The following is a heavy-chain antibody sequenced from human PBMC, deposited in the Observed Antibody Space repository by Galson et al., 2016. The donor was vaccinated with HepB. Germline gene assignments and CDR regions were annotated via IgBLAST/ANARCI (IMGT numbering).Heavy chain of an antibody. CDR3: ARRGGSSWYGYHFDY. Sequence: PALVKPTQTLTLTCTFSGFSLYTSGVTVGWLRQPPGKALEWLALISWDGTERYRPSLKSRLIITKDTSKNQVVLTMTNVDPVDTATYFCARRGGSSWYGYHFDYWGQGTLVTVSS. V-gene: IGHV2-5*02. J-gene: IGHJ4*02. CDR1: GFSLYTSGVT. D-gene: IGHD6-13*01. CDR2: ISWDGTE.